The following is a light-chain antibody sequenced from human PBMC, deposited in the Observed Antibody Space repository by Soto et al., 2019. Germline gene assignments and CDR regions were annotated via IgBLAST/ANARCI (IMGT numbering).Light chain of an antibody. CDR1: QGIRSY. CDR3: QQLNSYPP. Sequence: DIQLTQSPSFLSASIGDRVTIPCRASQGIRSYLAWYQQKPGKAPKLLIYAASTLQSGVPSRYSGSGSETEFTLTNSSLQPDDSATYHCQQLNSYPPFGGGTKVEIK. CDR2: AAS. V-gene: IGKV1-9*01. J-gene: IGKJ4*01.